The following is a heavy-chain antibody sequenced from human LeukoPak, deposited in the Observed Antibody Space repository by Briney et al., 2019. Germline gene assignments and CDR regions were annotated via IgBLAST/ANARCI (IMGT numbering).Heavy chain of an antibody. J-gene: IGHJ4*02. V-gene: IGHV4-61*02. CDR2: TYTSGST. CDR1: GGSISSGSYY. CDR3: ARGPYDFWSGYLPHYFDY. D-gene: IGHD3-3*01. Sequence: SETLSLTCTVSGGSISSGSYYWSWIRQPAGKGLEWIGRTYTSGSTNYNPSLKSRVTISVDTSKNQFSLKLSSVTAADTAVYYCARGPYDFWSGYLPHYFDYWGQGTLVTVSS.